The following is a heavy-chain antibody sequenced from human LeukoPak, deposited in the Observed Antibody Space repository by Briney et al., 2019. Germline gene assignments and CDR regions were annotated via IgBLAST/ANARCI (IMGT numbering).Heavy chain of an antibody. Sequence: GGSLGLSCAASGFTFSSYAMSWVRQAPGKGLEWVSAISGSGGSTYYADSVKGRFTISRDNSKNTLYLQMNSLRAEDTAVYYCAKHKSAAGTLIFDYWGQGTLVTVSS. CDR1: GFTFSSYA. CDR2: ISGSGGST. V-gene: IGHV3-23*01. D-gene: IGHD6-13*01. CDR3: AKHKSAAGTLIFDY. J-gene: IGHJ4*02.